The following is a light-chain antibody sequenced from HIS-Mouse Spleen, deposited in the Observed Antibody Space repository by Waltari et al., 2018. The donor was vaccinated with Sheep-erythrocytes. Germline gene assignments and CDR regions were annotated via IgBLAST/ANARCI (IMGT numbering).Light chain of an antibody. V-gene: IGKV1-12*01. CDR3: QQANSFPIT. Sequence: DIQMTPSPSSVSASVGDRVTITCRASQGISSWLARYQQKPGKAPKLLIYAASSLQSGVPSRFSGSGSGTDFTLTISSLQPEDFATYYCQQANSFPITFGQGTRLEIK. J-gene: IGKJ5*01. CDR2: AAS. CDR1: QGISSW.